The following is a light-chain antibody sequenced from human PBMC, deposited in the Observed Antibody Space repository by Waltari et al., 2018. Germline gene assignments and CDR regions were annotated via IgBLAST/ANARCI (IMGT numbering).Light chain of an antibody. Sequence: SNIGAGFDVHWYQQLPRAAPKLLIYGSTSRPLGVPDRFFGSTSGTSASLVIIGLQPEDEAVYYCQSYDTSLSVVFGGGTKLTVL. CDR2: GST. CDR3: QSYDTSLSVV. V-gene: IGLV1-40*01. CDR1: SNIGAGFD. J-gene: IGLJ3*02.